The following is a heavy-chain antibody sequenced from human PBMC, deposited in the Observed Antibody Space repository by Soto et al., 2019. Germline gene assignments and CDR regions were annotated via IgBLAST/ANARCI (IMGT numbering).Heavy chain of an antibody. CDR3: ARVSPDIVVVPAAVSSSVRPYYYYGMDV. D-gene: IGHD2-2*01. Sequence: SVKVSWKSSVGTLSGYAISLVRQAPGQGLEWSGGIIPIFGTANYAQKFQGRVTITADESTSTAYMELSSLRSEDTAVYSCARVSPDIVVVPAAVSSSVRPYYYYGMDVWGQGTTVTVSS. V-gene: IGHV1-69*13. CDR2: IIPIFGTA. J-gene: IGHJ6*02. CDR1: VGTLSGYA.